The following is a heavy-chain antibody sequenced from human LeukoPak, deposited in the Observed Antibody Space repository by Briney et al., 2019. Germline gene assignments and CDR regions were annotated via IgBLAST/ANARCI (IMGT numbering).Heavy chain of an antibody. CDR1: GFRFDECA. CDR2: ISWSSGSE. Sequence: GGSLRLSCAASGFRFDECAMHWVRQAPGKGLEWVSGISWSSGSEGYADSVKGRFTISRDNANNSLYLQMNSLRAEDTALYYCTKELYSAEMSLIRSFQPWGQGTLVTVSS. CDR3: TKELYSAEMSLIRSFQP. D-gene: IGHD2-15*01. J-gene: IGHJ1*01. V-gene: IGHV3-9*01.